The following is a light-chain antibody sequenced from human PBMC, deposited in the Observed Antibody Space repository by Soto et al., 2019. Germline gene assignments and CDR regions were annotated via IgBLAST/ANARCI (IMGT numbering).Light chain of an antibody. CDR1: QSVGSY. V-gene: IGKV3-11*01. Sequence: EIVLTQSPATLSLSPGERATLSCRASQSVGSYLAWYQQKPGQAPRLLIYDASSRATGIPARFSGSGSGTYFTLTISSLEPEDFADYYCQQRNNWPPGSTFGPGTKVDIK. CDR3: QQRNNWPPGST. J-gene: IGKJ3*01. CDR2: DAS.